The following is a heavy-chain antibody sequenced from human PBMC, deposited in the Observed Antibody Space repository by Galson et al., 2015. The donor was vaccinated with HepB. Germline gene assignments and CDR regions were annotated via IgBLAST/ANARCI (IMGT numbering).Heavy chain of an antibody. CDR1: GFTFSSYA. V-gene: IGHV3-30-3*01. CDR2: ISYDGSNK. D-gene: IGHD5-18*01. J-gene: IGHJ4*02. Sequence: SLRLSCAASGFTFSSYAMHWVRQAPGKGLEWVAVISYDGSNKYYADSVKGRFTISRDNSKNTLYLQMNSLRAEDTAVYYCARDTRGYSYGPPEYWGQGTLVTVSS. CDR3: ARDTRGYSYGPPEY.